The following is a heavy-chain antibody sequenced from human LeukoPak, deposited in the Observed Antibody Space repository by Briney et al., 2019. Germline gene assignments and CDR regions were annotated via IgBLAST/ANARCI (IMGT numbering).Heavy chain of an antibody. CDR1: GYTFTAYY. J-gene: IGHJ4*02. V-gene: IGHV1-2*02. D-gene: IGHD2-15*01. CDR3: ARGDIYWDY. Sequence: ASVKVSCKASGYTFTAYYVHWVRQAPGQGPEWMGWIHPNSGGTTYAQNFQGRVTMTRDTSITTAYMELSSLRSDDTAVYYCARGDIYWDYWGQGTQVTVSS. CDR2: IHPNSGGT.